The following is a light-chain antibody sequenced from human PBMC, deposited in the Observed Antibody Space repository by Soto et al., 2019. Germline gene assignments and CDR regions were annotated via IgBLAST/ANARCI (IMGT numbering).Light chain of an antibody. J-gene: IGLJ1*01. CDR1: SSDVGSYNL. V-gene: IGLV2-23*01. CDR2: EGS. CDR3: CSYAGSYNYV. Sequence: QSALTQPASVSGSPGQSITISCTGTSSDVGSYNLVSWYQQHPGKAPKLMIYEGSKRPSGVSNRFSGSKSGNTASLTISGLQYEDEADYYCCSYAGSYNYVFGTGTKLTVL.